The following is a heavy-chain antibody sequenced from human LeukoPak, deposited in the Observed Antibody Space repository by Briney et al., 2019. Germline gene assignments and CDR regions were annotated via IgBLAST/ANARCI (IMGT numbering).Heavy chain of an antibody. CDR2: IKQDGSEK. J-gene: IGHJ6*03. V-gene: IGHV3-7*01. Sequence: PGGSLRLSCAASGFTFSSYWMSWVRQAPGKGLEWVANIKQDGSEKYYVDSVKGRFTISRDNAKNSLYLQMNSLRAEDTAVYYCARGSGNARGHYYMDVWGKGTTVTVSS. CDR3: ARGSGNARGHYYMDV. CDR1: GFTFSSYW. D-gene: IGHD2-2*01.